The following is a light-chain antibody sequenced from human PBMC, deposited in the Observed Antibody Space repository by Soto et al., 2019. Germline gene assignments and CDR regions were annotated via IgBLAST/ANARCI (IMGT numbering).Light chain of an antibody. V-gene: IGKV1-5*03. J-gene: IGKJ4*01. Sequence: DIQMTQSPSTLSASVGDRVTITCRASQSITTWLAWYQQTPGKAPKLLIYRASTLESGVPSRFSGSGSGTEFTLTISSLQPDDFATYYCQHYDSYPLTFGGGTKVEI. CDR3: QHYDSYPLT. CDR2: RAS. CDR1: QSITTW.